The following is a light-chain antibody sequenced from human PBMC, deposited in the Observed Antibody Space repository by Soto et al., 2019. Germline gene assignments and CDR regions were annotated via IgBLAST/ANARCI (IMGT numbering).Light chain of an antibody. Sequence: DIVVTQSPLSLSVTPGQPASISCKSTQSLVRHGGNPYLYWFLQRPGQPPQLLIYEGSYRFAGVPDRFSGSGSETDFTLRISRAEADDVGVYYCMQGLQPPNTFGQGTKLEIK. V-gene: IGKV2D-29*01. J-gene: IGKJ2*01. CDR3: MQGLQPPNT. CDR1: QSLVRHGGNPY. CDR2: EGS.